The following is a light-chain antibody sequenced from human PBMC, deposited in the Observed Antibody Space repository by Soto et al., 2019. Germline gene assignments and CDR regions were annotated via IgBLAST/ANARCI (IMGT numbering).Light chain of an antibody. Sequence: EIVLTQSPGTLSLSPGERATLSCRASQTVRSSYLAWYQQKPGQAPRLLIYGASSRATGSPDRFSGGGSGTDFTLTISRLEPEDFAVYYCQQYSNSWTFGQGTKVEI. CDR1: QTVRSSY. CDR3: QQYSNSWT. J-gene: IGKJ1*01. V-gene: IGKV3-20*01. CDR2: GAS.